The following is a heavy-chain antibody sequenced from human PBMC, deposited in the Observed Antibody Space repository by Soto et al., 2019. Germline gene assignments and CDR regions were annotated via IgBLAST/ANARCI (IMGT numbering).Heavy chain of an antibody. CDR3: ARAASGDSSGLGHFDY. V-gene: IGHV1-69*12. J-gene: IGHJ4*02. Sequence: QVQLVQSGAEVKKPGSSVKVSCKASGGTFSSYAISWVRQARGQGLEWMGGIIPIFGTANYAQKFQGRVTITAEESTSTAYMELSSLRSEDTAVYYCARAASGDSSGLGHFDYWGQGTLVTVSS. D-gene: IGHD3-22*01. CDR2: IIPIFGTA. CDR1: GGTFSSYA.